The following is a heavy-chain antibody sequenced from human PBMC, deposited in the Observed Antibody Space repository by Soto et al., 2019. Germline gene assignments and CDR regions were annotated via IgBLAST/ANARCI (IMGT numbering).Heavy chain of an antibody. CDR3: ARGGNDFWSGYYYYFDY. Sequence: PSETLSLTCTVSGGSISSYYWSWIRQPPGKGLEWIGYIYYSGSTNYNPSLKSRVTISVDTSKNQFSLKLSSVTAADTAVYYCARGGNDFWSGYYYYFDYWGHGTLVTVSS. D-gene: IGHD3-3*01. CDR2: IYYSGST. CDR1: GGSISSYY. V-gene: IGHV4-59*01. J-gene: IGHJ4*01.